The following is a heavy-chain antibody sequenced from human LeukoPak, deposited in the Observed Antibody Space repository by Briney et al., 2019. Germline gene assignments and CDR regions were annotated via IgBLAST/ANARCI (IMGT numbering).Heavy chain of an antibody. Sequence: SETLSLTCAVYGGSFSGYYWSWIRQPPGKGLEWIGEINHSGSTNYNPSLKSRVTISVDTSKNQFSLKLSSVTAADTAVYYCARGLMIVVVVADESYYFDYWGQGTLVTVSP. D-gene: IGHD2-15*01. CDR2: INHSGST. CDR3: ARGLMIVVVVADESYYFDY. J-gene: IGHJ4*02. V-gene: IGHV4-34*01. CDR1: GGSFSGYY.